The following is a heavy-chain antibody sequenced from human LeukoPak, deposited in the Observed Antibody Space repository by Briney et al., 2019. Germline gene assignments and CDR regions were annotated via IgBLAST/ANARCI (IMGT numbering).Heavy chain of an antibody. D-gene: IGHD3-22*01. CDR2: ISGSGGAT. V-gene: IGHV3-23*01. CDR1: GFTFSTYA. J-gene: IGHJ4*02. CDR3: AKDGYNYDSSGHFDY. Sequence: PGESLRLSCAASGFTFSTYAMHWVRQPPGKGLEWVSAISGSGGATYHADADSVKGRFIISRDNSKNTLYLQINSLRVEDTAVYYCAKDGYNYDSSGHFDYWGQGTLVTVSS.